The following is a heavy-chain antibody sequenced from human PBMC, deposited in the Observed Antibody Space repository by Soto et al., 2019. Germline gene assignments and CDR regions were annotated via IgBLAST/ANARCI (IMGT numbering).Heavy chain of an antibody. CDR1: GFSLSTSGVG. Sequence: QITLKESGPTLVKPTQTLTLTCTFSGFSLSTSGVGVGWIRQPPGKALEWLALIYWDDDKRYSPSLKSRLTITKDASKNQVVLTMTNMDPVDTATYYCAHRRDSSWANLFDYWGQGSLVTVSS. J-gene: IGHJ4*02. V-gene: IGHV2-5*02. CDR3: AHRRDSSWANLFDY. D-gene: IGHD6-13*01. CDR2: IYWDDDK.